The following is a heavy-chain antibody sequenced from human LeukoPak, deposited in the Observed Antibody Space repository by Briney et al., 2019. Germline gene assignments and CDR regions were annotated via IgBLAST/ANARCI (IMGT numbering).Heavy chain of an antibody. J-gene: IGHJ4*02. V-gene: IGHV3-20*04. CDR1: GFTFSSYG. CDR3: ARGLAAAGTAY. CDR2: INWNGGST. Sequence: TGGSLRLSCAASGFTFSSYGMHWVRQAPGKGLEWVSGINWNGGSTGYADSVKGRFTISRDNAKNSLYLQMNSLRAEDTALYCCARGLAAAGTAYWGQGTLVTVSS. D-gene: IGHD6-13*01.